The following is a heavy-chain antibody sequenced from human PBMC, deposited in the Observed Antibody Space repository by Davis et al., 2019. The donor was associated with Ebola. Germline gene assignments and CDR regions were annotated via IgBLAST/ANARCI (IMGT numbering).Heavy chain of an antibody. CDR1: AFTFSNYW. CDR3: ARVLVARPWYFDL. D-gene: IGHD6-6*01. Sequence: PGGSLRLSCAASAFTFSNYWMYWVRQAPGEGLMCVSRINSDGTFTTYADSVKGRFTISRDNAKNTLYLQMNSLRAEDTAVYYCARVLVARPWYFDLWGRGTLVTVSS. V-gene: IGHV3-74*01. J-gene: IGHJ2*01. CDR2: INSDGTFT.